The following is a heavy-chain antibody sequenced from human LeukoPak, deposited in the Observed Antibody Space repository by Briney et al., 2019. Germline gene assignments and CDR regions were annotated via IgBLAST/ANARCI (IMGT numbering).Heavy chain of an antibody. CDR1: GFTFSDYY. D-gene: IGHD2-2*02. CDR2: ISFSGSTI. Sequence: GGSLRLSCTASGFTFSDYYMSWIRQAPGKGLEWVSYISFSGSTIYYADSVKGRFTISRDNSKNTLYLQMNSLRAEDTAVFYCAKAYCSSTSCYNFGWYFDLWGRGTLVTVSS. CDR3: AKAYCSSTSCYNFGWYFDL. J-gene: IGHJ2*01. V-gene: IGHV3-11*01.